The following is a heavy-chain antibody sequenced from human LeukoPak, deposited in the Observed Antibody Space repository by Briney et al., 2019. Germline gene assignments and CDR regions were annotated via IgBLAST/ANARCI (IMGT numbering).Heavy chain of an antibody. V-gene: IGHV1-18*04. CDR1: GYTFTSYG. D-gene: IGHD4-17*01. J-gene: IGHJ4*02. CDR2: ISAYNGNT. Sequence: VASVKVSCKASGYTFTSYGISWVRQAPGQGLEWMGWISAYNGNTNYAQKLQGRVTMTTDTSTSTAYMELRSLRSDDTAVYYCARRHTGYYGDYEDYWGQGTLVTVSS. CDR3: ARRHTGYYGDYEDY.